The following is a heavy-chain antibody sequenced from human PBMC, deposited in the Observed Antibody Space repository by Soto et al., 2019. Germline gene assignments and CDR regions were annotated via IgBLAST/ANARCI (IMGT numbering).Heavy chain of an antibody. CDR1: GGSISSYY. CDR3: ASVGGYCSSTSCYYYYYYGMDC. J-gene: IGHJ6*02. D-gene: IGHD2-2*01. V-gene: IGHV4-59*01. CDR2: IYYSGCT. Sequence: QVQLQESGPGLVKPSETLSLTCTVSGGSISSYYWSWIRQPPGKGLEWSGYIYYSGCTYYNSSLKSRVTIPVDTSNNQYPPQRSSVTAADTAMYYCASVGGYCSSTSCYYYYYYGMDCWGQGTTVTVAS.